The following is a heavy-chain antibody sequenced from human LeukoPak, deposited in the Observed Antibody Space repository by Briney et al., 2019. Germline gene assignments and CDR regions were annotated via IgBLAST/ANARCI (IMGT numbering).Heavy chain of an antibody. CDR1: RYTFTSYY. CDR3: ARGTPERYSGYDTYFDY. D-gene: IGHD5-12*01. CDR2: INPIGGST. V-gene: IGHV1-46*01. J-gene: IGHJ4*02. Sequence: ASVKVSCKASRYTFTSYYMHWVRQAPGQGLDWMGIINPIGGSTSYAQKFQGRVTTPRDTSTSTVYMELSSLRSEDTAVYYCARGTPERYSGYDTYFDYWGQGTLVTVSS.